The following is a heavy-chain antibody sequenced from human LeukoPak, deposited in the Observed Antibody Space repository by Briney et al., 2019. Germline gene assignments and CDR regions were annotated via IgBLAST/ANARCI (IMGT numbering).Heavy chain of an antibody. CDR2: IEQDGREK. CDR1: GFTFSSYW. J-gene: IGHJ5*02. D-gene: IGHD3-9*01. V-gene: IGHV3-7*05. CDR3: ARDLYEILTGYASQGWFDP. Sequence: GGSLRLSCAPSGFTFSSYWMSWARQAPGKGREWLANIEQDGREKYYVDSVKGRFTISRDNAKNSLYLQMNSLRAEDTAVYYCARDLYEILTGYASQGWFDPWGQGTLVTVSS.